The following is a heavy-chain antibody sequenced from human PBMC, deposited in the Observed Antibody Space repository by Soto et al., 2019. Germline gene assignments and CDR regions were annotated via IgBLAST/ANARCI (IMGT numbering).Heavy chain of an antibody. Sequence: SETLSLTCAVYGGSFSGYYWSWIRQPPGKGLEWIGEINHSGSTNYNPSLKSRVTISVDTSKNQFPLKLSSVTAADTAVYYCARYSGGVFDYWGQGTLVTVSS. J-gene: IGHJ4*02. CDR3: ARYSGGVFDY. D-gene: IGHD3-16*01. CDR2: INHSGST. V-gene: IGHV4-34*01. CDR1: GGSFSGYY.